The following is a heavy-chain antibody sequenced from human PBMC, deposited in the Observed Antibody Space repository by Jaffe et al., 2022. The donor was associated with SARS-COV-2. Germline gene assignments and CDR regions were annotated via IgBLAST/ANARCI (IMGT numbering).Heavy chain of an antibody. Sequence: EVQLVESGGGLVQPGGSLRLSCAASGFTFSNYWMHWVRQAPGKGLVWVSRINNDGSNTDYADSVKGRLTISRNNAENMLYLQMNSLRAEDTALYYCARGSWELPSRAFDTWGQGTMVTVSS. V-gene: IGHV3-74*01. CDR1: GFTFSNYW. D-gene: IGHD1-26*01. CDR3: ARGSWELPSRAFDT. J-gene: IGHJ3*02. CDR2: INNDGSNT.